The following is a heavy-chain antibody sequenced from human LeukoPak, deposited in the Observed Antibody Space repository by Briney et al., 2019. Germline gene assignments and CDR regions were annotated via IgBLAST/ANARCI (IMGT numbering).Heavy chain of an antibody. CDR3: ARAPLWFGEFDY. V-gene: IGHV4-59*01. Sequence: KTSETLSLTCTVSGGSISSYYWSWIRQPPGKGLEWIGYIYYSGSTNYNPSLKSRVTISVDTSKNQFSPKLSSVTAADTAVYYCARAPLWFGEFDYWGQGTLVTVSS. J-gene: IGHJ4*02. CDR2: IYYSGST. CDR1: GGSISSYY. D-gene: IGHD3-10*01.